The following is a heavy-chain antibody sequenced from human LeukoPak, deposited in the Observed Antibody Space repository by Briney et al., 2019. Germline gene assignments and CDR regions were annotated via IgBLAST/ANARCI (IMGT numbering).Heavy chain of an antibody. D-gene: IGHD5-24*01. J-gene: IGHJ4*02. CDR2: ISSSGTTI. Sequence: GGSLRLSCTASGFTFSSYEMNWVRQAPGKGLEWVSYISSSGTTIYYADSVKGRFTISRDNAKYSLYLQMNSLRAEDTADYYCARRTDGYTSNWGQRTLVTVSS. CDR1: GFTFSSYE. V-gene: IGHV3-48*03. CDR3: ARRTDGYTSN.